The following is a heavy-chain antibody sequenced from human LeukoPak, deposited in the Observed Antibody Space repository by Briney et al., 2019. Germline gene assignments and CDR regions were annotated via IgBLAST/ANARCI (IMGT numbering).Heavy chain of an antibody. V-gene: IGHV3-23*01. J-gene: IGHJ4*02. CDR1: GFTFSSYA. CDR2: ISGSGGST. Sequence: GGSLRLSCAASGFTFSSYAMSWVRQAPGKGLEWVSAISGSGGSTYYADSVEGRFTISRDNSKNTLYLQMDSLRAEDTAVYYCARDRAWNYFDYWGQGTLVTVSS. CDR3: ARDRAWNYFDY. D-gene: IGHD3-3*01.